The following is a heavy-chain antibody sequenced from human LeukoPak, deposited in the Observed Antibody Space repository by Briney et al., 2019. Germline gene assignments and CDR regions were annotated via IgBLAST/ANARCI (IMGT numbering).Heavy chain of an antibody. V-gene: IGHV3-74*01. CDR2: LSPDGSSS. CDR1: GFTFSTYW. CDR3: TRSPSLGGRYWGFDY. Sequence: PGGPLRLSCAASGFTFSTYWMHWVRQAPGKGLVWVSRLSPDGSSSIYADSVKGRFTVSRDNAKNTLYLQMNSLRAEDTAVYYCTRSPSLGGRYWGFDYWGQGALVAVSS. J-gene: IGHJ4*02. D-gene: IGHD1-26*01.